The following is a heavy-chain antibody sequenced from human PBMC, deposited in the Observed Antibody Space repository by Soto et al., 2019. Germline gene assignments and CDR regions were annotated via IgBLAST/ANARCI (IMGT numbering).Heavy chain of an antibody. CDR3: ARVTHGDYELWAFVI. Sequence: QVQLVQSGAEVKKPGSSVKVSCKASGGTVSRYAISWVRQAPGQGLEWMGGIIPILGTANYAQKFQGRVTITADESTRTAYMELVILRSEDTAVYYGARVTHGDYELWAFVIWGEGTMLTVS. V-gene: IGHV1-69*12. CDR2: IIPILGTA. J-gene: IGHJ3*02. D-gene: IGHD4-17*01. CDR1: GGTVSRYA.